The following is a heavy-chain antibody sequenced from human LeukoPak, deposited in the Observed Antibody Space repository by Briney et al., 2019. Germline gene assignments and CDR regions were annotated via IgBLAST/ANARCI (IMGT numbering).Heavy chain of an antibody. CDR3: AKSKYGSGSYYYYYYGMDV. Sequence: GGSLRLSCAASGFTFSSYAMSWVRQAPGKGLEWVSAISGSGGSTYYADSVKGRFTISRDNSKNTLYLQMNSLRAEDTAVYCCAKSKYGSGSYYYYYYGMDVWGQGTTVTVSS. V-gene: IGHV3-23*01. J-gene: IGHJ6*02. D-gene: IGHD3-10*01. CDR2: ISGSGGST. CDR1: GFTFSSYA.